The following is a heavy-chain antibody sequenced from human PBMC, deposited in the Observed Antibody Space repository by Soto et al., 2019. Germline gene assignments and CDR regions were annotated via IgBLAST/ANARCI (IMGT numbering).Heavy chain of an antibody. V-gene: IGHV4-31*03. Sequence: PSETLSLTCTVSGGSISSGGYYWSWIRQHPGKGLEWIGYIYYSGSTYYNPSLKSRVTISVDAPKNQFSLKLSSVTAADTAVYYCARVNAPEITIFGVVNAYYYYGMDVWGQGTTVTVSS. D-gene: IGHD3-3*01. CDR3: ARVNAPEITIFGVVNAYYYYGMDV. CDR1: GGSISSGGYY. J-gene: IGHJ6*02. CDR2: IYYSGST.